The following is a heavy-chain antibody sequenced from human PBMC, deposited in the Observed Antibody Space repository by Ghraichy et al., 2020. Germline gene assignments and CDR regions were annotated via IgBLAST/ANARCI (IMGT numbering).Heavy chain of an antibody. CDR3: ATNLADRKGFWYFDL. Sequence: GGSLRLSCAASGFTFSSYSMNWVRQAPGKGLEWISYISSSSRTIFYADSVKGRFTISRDNDKKSLYLQTNTLRDEDTAVYYCATNLADRKGFWYFDLWGRGTLVTVSS. D-gene: IGHD3-16*01. J-gene: IGHJ2*01. V-gene: IGHV3-48*02. CDR1: GFTFSSYS. CDR2: ISSSSRTI.